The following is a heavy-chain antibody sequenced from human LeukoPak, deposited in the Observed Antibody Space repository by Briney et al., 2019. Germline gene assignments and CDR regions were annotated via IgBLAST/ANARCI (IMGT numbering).Heavy chain of an antibody. J-gene: IGHJ5*02. Sequence: PSETLSLTCTVSGGSISSNNYYWGWIRQPPGKGLEWIGSIYYGGYTYYNPSLKSRVTISVDRSKNQFSLKLSSVTAADTAVYYCARVGYSNPNWFDPWGQGTLVTVSS. V-gene: IGHV4-39*07. CDR1: GGSISSNNYY. CDR2: IYYGGYT. D-gene: IGHD4-11*01. CDR3: ARVGYSNPNWFDP.